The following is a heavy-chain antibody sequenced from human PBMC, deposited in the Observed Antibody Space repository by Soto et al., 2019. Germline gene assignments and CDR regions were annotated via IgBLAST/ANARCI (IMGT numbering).Heavy chain of an antibody. D-gene: IGHD5-12*01. CDR2: ISYDGSNK. V-gene: IGHV3-30*18. CDR1: GFTFSSYG. Sequence: SLRLSCAASGFTFSSYGMHWVRQAPGKGLEWVAVISYDGSNKYYADSVKGRFTISRDNSKNTLYLQMNSLRAEDTAVYYCAKDLSSGYDSKAFYGMDVWGQGTTVTVSS. J-gene: IGHJ6*02. CDR3: AKDLSSGYDSKAFYGMDV.